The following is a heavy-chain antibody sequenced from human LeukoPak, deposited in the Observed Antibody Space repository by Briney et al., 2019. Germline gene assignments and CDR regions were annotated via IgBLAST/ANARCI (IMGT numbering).Heavy chain of an antibody. CDR3: AKQGEESRYDSSDYIDY. J-gene: IGHJ4*02. Sequence: GGSLRLSCAASGFRFSSYDMNWVRQAPGKGLEWVSSISSSSSYIHYADSVKGRFAISRDNAKNSLYLQMNSLRAEDTAVYYCAKQGEESRYDSSDYIDYWGQGTLVTVSS. V-gene: IGHV3-21*01. CDR1: GFRFSSYD. D-gene: IGHD3-22*01. CDR2: ISSSSSYI.